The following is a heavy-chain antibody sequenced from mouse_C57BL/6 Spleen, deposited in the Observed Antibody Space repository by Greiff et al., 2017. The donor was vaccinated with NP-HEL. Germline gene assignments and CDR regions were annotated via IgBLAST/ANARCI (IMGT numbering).Heavy chain of an antibody. CDR3: ARETGDY. CDR1: GYTFTSYW. Sequence: QVQLQQPGAELVKPGASVKMSCKASGYTFTSYWITWVKQRPGQGLEWIGDIYPGSGSTNYNEKFKSKATLTVDTPSSTAYMQLSSLTSEDSAVYYCARETGDYWRQGTTLAVSS. V-gene: IGHV1-55*01. J-gene: IGHJ2*01. CDR2: IYPGSGST.